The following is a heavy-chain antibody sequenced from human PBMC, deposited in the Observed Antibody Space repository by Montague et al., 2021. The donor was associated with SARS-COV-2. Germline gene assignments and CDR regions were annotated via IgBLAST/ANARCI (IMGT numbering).Heavy chain of an antibody. CDR1: GDSVSSNSAA. Sequence: CAISGDSVSSNSAAWNWIRQSPSRGLEWLGRTYYRSKWHNDYAVSVKSRITINPDTSKNQFSLQLKSVTPEDTAVYYCARPGRAPFHYAMDVWGQGTTVTVSS. CDR3: ARPGRAPFHYAMDV. V-gene: IGHV6-1*01. D-gene: IGHD2/OR15-2a*01. CDR2: TYYRSKWHN. J-gene: IGHJ6*02.